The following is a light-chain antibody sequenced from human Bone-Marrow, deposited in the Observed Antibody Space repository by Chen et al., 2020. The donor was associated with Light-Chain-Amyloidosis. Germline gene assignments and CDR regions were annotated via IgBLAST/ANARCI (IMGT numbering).Light chain of an antibody. CDR2: GAS. V-gene: IGKV1-27*01. Sequence: DIQMTPSPSSLSASVGDRVTITCRASQGISNYLAWYQQKPGKVPKLLIYGASTLQSGVPSRFSGSGSGTDSTLTISSLQPEDVATYYCQKYNSAPRTFGQGTKVEIK. CDR3: QKYNSAPRT. J-gene: IGKJ1*01. CDR1: QGISNY.